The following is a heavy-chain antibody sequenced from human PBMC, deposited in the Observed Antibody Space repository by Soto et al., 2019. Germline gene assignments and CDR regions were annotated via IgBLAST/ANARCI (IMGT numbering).Heavy chain of an antibody. Sequence: QVQLVQSGAEVKKPGASVKVSCKASGYSFADYAIHWVRQAPGQRLEWMGWINPADGYTKYSEKFQDRVTITRDTSASTAYMGLSSLKSEDTTVYYCARDVGATSPYYYDGMDVWGQGTTVTVSS. CDR1: GYSFADYA. CDR2: INPADGYT. J-gene: IGHJ6*02. D-gene: IGHD1-26*01. V-gene: IGHV1-3*01. CDR3: ARDVGATSPYYYDGMDV.